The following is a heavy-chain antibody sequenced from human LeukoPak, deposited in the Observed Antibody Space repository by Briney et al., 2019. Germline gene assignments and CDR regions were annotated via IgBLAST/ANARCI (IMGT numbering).Heavy chain of an antibody. V-gene: IGHV3-48*03. CDR3: ARARRDGNNNEGY. D-gene: IGHD5-24*01. J-gene: IGHJ4*02. Sequence: KPGGSLRLSCAASGFTLSSYEMNWVRQAPGKGLEWVSYISGGGTTIYYADSVKGRFTISRDNAENSVYLRMNSLRAEDTAVYYCARARRDGNNNEGYWGQGTLVTVSS. CDR2: ISGGGTTI. CDR1: GFTLSSYE.